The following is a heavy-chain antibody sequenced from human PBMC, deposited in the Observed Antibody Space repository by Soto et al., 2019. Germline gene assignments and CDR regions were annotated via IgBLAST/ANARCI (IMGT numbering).Heavy chain of an antibody. V-gene: IGHV3-15*01. D-gene: IGHD3-10*01. J-gene: IGHJ4*02. Sequence: EVQLVESGGGLVKPGGSLRLSCAASGFTFTNAWMSWVRQAPGKGLEWVGRIKSKADGGTTNYAAPVKDRFTISRDDSKNTVYLQMNSLKSEDTGVYYCICVTMVRGVNYWGQGTLVTVSS. CDR2: IKSKADGGTT. CDR1: GFTFTNAW. CDR3: ICVTMVRGVNY.